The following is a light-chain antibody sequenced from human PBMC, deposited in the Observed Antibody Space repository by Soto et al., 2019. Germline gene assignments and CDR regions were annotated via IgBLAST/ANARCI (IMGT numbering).Light chain of an antibody. CDR1: QSVSSNY. V-gene: IGKV3-20*01. Sequence: SFLTQSPGTLSLSRWEIATLSWGASQSVSSNYLAWYQQKPGQAPRLLIYGASTRATGIPDRFSGSGSGTDFTLTISRLEPEDSAVYYCQQYGSSPTWTFGQGTKVDIK. J-gene: IGKJ1*01. CDR3: QQYGSSPTWT. CDR2: GAS.